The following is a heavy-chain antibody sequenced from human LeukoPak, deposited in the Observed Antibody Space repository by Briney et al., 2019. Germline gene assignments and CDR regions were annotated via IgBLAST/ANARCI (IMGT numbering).Heavy chain of an antibody. CDR2: IYHSGST. Sequence: TSQTLSLTCTVSGGSISSGGYYWSWIRQPPGKGLEWIGYIYHSGSTYYNPSLRSRVTISVDRSKNQFSLKLSSVTAADTAVYYCARNGYSSSWYFAFDPWGQETLVTVSS. V-gene: IGHV4-30-2*01. D-gene: IGHD6-13*01. CDR3: ARNGYSSSWYFAFDP. J-gene: IGHJ5*02. CDR1: GGSISSGGYY.